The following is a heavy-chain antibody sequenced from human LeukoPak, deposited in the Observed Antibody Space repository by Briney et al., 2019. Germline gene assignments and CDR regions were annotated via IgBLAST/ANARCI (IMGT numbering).Heavy chain of an antibody. D-gene: IGHD3-22*01. CDR2: ISGSGGST. Sequence: GGSPRLSCAASGFTFSSYGMSWVRQAPGKGLEWVSAISGSGGSTHYADSVKGRFTISRDNSKNTLYLQMNSLRAEDTAVYYCAKDYYYDSSGYYGASGYWGQGTLVTVSS. CDR1: GFTFSSYG. V-gene: IGHV3-23*01. CDR3: AKDYYYDSSGYYGASGY. J-gene: IGHJ4*02.